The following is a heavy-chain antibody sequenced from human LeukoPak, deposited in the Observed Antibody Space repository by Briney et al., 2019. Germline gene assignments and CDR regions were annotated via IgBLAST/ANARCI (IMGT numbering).Heavy chain of an antibody. D-gene: IGHD3-22*01. Sequence: GGSLRLSCAASGFTFDDYGMSWVRQAPGKGLEWVSGINWNGGSTGYADSVKGRFTISRDNAKNSLYLQMNSLRAEDTALYYCARATYDSSGYYPEGAFDIWGPRTMVTVSS. J-gene: IGHJ3*02. CDR1: GFTFDDYG. CDR3: ARATYDSSGYYPEGAFDI. CDR2: INWNGGST. V-gene: IGHV3-20*04.